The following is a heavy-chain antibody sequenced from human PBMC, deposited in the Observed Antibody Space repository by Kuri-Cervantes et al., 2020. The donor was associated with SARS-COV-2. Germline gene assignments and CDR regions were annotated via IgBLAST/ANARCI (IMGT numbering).Heavy chain of an antibody. D-gene: IGHD3-3*01. V-gene: IGHV4-30-4*08. CDR1: GGSISSGDYY. CDR2: IYYSGST. J-gene: IGHJ5*02. CDR3: ARRQPTVFGAADWFDP. Sequence: LRLSCTVSGGSISSGDYYWSWIRQPPGKGLEWIGYIYYSGSTYYNPSLKSRVTISVDTSKNQFSLKLSSATAADTAVYYCARRQPTVFGAADWFDPWGRGTLVTVSS.